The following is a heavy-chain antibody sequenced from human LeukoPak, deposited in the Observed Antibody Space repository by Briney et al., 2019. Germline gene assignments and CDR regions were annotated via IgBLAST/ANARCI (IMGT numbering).Heavy chain of an antibody. Sequence: GGSLRLSCAASGFTFSSYAMHWVRQAPGKGLEWVSAISNNGGYTYCADSVQGRFTISRDNSKSTLCLQMNSLRAEDTAVYYCAKQSGYCSNGSCYFPYWGQGTLVTVSS. D-gene: IGHD2-15*01. V-gene: IGHV3-23*01. CDR2: ISNNGGYT. CDR3: AKQSGYCSNGSCYFPY. CDR1: GFTFSSYA. J-gene: IGHJ4*02.